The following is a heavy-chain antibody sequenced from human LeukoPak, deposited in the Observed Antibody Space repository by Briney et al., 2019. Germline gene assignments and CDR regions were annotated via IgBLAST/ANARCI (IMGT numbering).Heavy chain of an antibody. CDR2: IYSGGTT. CDR1: GFTVSSNY. J-gene: IGHJ4*02. V-gene: IGHV3-53*01. Sequence: PGGSLRLSCAASGFTVSSNYMSWVRQAPGKGLEWVSVIYSGGTTYYADSVKGRFTISRDNSKNTVNLQMNSLRAEDTAVYYCARERSSSWADYWGQGTLVTVSS. D-gene: IGHD6-13*01. CDR3: ARERSSSWADY.